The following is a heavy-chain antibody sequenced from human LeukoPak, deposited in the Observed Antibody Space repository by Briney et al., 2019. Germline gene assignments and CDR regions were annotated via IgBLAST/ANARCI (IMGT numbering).Heavy chain of an antibody. CDR3: AKRSGSSEGAFDI. CDR1: GYTFTGYY. Sequence: GASVKVSCKASGYTFTGYYMHWVRQAPGQGLEWMGWINPNSGGTNYAQKFQGRVTMTRDTSISTAYMELSRLRSDDTAVYYCAKRSGSSEGAFDIWGQGTMVTVSS. J-gene: IGHJ3*02. V-gene: IGHV1-2*02. CDR2: INPNSGGT. D-gene: IGHD1-26*01.